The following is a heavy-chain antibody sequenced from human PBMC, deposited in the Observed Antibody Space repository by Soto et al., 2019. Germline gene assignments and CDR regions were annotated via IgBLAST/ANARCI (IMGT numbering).Heavy chain of an antibody. CDR3: AKDRSWASGYGMDV. D-gene: IGHD3-10*01. Sequence: QPGGSLRLSCAASGFTFVDFAMNWVRQAPGKGLEWVSVISGSGAVTYYAESVKGRFTISRDKSKNTVSLEMDSLRAEDTAVYYCAKDRSWASGYGMDVWGKGTTVTVSS. V-gene: IGHV3-23*01. CDR1: GFTFVDFA. J-gene: IGHJ6*04. CDR2: ISGSGAVT.